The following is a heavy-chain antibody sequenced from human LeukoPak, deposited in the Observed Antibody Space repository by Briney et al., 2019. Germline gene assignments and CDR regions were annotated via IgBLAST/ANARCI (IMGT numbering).Heavy chain of an antibody. J-gene: IGHJ4*02. CDR1: GFTFSDYY. Sequence: PGGSLRLSCAASGFTFSDYYMSWIRQAPGKGLEWVSAISGNGGSTYYADSVKGRFTISRDNSKNTLYLQMNSLRAEDTAVYYCAKITMIVVVTYRSYYFDYWGQGTLVTVSS. D-gene: IGHD3-22*01. V-gene: IGHV3-23*01. CDR2: ISGNGGST. CDR3: AKITMIVVVTYRSYYFDY.